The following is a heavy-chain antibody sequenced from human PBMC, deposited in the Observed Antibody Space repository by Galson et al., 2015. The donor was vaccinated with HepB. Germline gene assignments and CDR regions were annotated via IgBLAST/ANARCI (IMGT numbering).Heavy chain of an antibody. D-gene: IGHD3-9*01. CDR3: ARETSDDILGSLYCFDY. J-gene: IGHJ4*02. CDR2: INTNTGNP. CDR1: GYTFTNYA. Sequence: SVKVSCKASGYTFTNYAMNWVRQAPGQGLEWMGWINTNTGNPTYAQGFTGRFVFSLDTSVSTAYLQISSLKAEDTAVYYCARETSDDILGSLYCFDYWGQGTLVTVSS. V-gene: IGHV7-4-1*02.